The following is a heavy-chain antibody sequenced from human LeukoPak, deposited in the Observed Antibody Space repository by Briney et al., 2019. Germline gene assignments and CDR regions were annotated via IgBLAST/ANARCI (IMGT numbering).Heavy chain of an antibody. Sequence: PSETLSLMCIVPGGSISSDFWSWIRQPAGKGLEWIGRIYTSVSTNYNPSLKSRVTMSVDTSKNQSYLKLSSVTAADTAVYYCASDSSSFVTDYWAQGTLVTVSS. V-gene: IGHV4-4*07. J-gene: IGHJ4*02. CDR1: GGSISSDF. D-gene: IGHD3-22*01. CDR3: ASDSSSFVTDY. CDR2: IYTSVST.